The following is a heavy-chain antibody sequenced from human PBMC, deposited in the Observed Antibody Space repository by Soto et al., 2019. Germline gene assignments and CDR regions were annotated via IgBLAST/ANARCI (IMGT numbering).Heavy chain of an antibody. CDR2: MNPNSGNT. CDR3: ARRYCSGGGCYHCSDP. V-gene: IGHV1-8*01. Sequence: QVQLVQSGAEVQKPGASVKVSCKASGYTFTSYDINWVRQATGQGLEWMGWMNPNSGNTGYAQKFQGRVSMTRNTSISRAYMELSSLRSEDTAVYYCARRYCSGGGCYHCSDPWGEGALVTDSS. D-gene: IGHD2-15*01. J-gene: IGHJ5*02. CDR1: GYTFTSYD.